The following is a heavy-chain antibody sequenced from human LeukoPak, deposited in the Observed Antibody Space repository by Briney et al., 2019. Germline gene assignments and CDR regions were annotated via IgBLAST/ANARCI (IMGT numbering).Heavy chain of an antibody. V-gene: IGHV3-30*02. CDR1: GFTFSSYG. Sequence: GGSLRLSCAASGFTFSSYGMHWVRQAPGKGLEWVAFIRYDGSNKYYADSVKGRFTISRDNSKNTLYLQMNSLRAEDTAVYYCAKDWQWLVRSIDYWGQGTLVTVSS. J-gene: IGHJ4*02. D-gene: IGHD6-19*01. CDR2: IRYDGSNK. CDR3: AKDWQWLVRSIDY.